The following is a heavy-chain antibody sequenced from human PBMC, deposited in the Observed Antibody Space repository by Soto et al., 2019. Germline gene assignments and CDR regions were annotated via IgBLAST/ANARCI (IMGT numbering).Heavy chain of an antibody. Sequence: EVQLVESGGGLVQPGGSLRLSCAASGFTFSSYWMSWVRQAPGKGLEWVANIKQDGSEKYYVDSVKGRFTISRDNAKNSLYLQMNSLRAEDTAVYYCARDSSSWYGVDLWFDPWGQGTLVTVSS. V-gene: IGHV3-7*03. CDR3: ARDSSSWYGVDLWFDP. J-gene: IGHJ5*02. D-gene: IGHD6-13*01. CDR1: GFTFSSYW. CDR2: IKQDGSEK.